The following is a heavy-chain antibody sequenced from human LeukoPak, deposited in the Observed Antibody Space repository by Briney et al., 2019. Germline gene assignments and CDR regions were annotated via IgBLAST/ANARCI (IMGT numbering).Heavy chain of an antibody. D-gene: IGHD3-9*01. Sequence: GASVKVSCKASGYTFTSYDINWVRQATGQGLEWMGWMNPNSGNTGYAQKFQGRVTMTRNTSISTAYVELSSLRSEDTAVYYCARGRITIFSNWFDPWGQGTLVTVSS. J-gene: IGHJ5*02. CDR1: GYTFTSYD. CDR2: MNPNSGNT. CDR3: ARGRITIFSNWFDP. V-gene: IGHV1-8*01.